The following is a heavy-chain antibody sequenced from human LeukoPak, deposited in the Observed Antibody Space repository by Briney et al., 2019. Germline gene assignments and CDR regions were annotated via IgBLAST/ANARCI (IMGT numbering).Heavy chain of an antibody. J-gene: IGHJ4*02. CDR2: IYSGGST. CDR1: GFTVSSNY. CDR3: ARGGSGWYFSDY. D-gene: IGHD6-19*01. Sequence: GGSLRLSCAASGFTVSSNYMSWVRQAPGKGLEWVSVIYSGGSTYYADSVKGRFTISRDNSKNTLYFQMNSLRAEDTAVYYCARGGSGWYFSDYWGQGTLVTVSS. V-gene: IGHV3-53*01.